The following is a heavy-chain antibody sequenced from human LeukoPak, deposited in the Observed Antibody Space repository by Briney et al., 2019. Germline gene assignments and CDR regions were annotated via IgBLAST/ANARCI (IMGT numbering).Heavy chain of an antibody. CDR3: ARGATVPSPFDY. J-gene: IGHJ4*02. V-gene: IGHV1-18*01. CDR2: ISAYNGNT. CDR1: GYTFTRYG. Sequence: ASVKVSCKASGYTFTRYGITWVRQAPGRGPEWMGWISAYNGNTKYAQKLQGRVTMTTDTSTSTAYMELRSLRSDDTAIFYCARGATVPSPFDYWGQGTLVTVSS. D-gene: IGHD4-17*01.